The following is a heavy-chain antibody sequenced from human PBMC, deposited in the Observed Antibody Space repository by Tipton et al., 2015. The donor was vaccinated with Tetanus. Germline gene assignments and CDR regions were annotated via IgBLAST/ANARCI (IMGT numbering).Heavy chain of an antibody. Sequence: VQLVQSGAEVKKPGESLKISCKGSGYSFTTYWIGWVRQMPGKGLEWMGTIYPGDSNTGYSPSFQGQVTISADRSVSTAYLQWTSLKATDTAIYYCARRRTTTALANYFDSWGQGTQVTVSS. D-gene: IGHD1-1*01. CDR1: GYSFTTYW. CDR2: IYPGDSNT. J-gene: IGHJ4*02. CDR3: ARRRTTTALANYFDS. V-gene: IGHV5-51*01.